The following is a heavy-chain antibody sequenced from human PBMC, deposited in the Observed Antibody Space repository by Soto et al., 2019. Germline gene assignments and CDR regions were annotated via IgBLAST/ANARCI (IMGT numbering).Heavy chain of an antibody. Sequence: EVQLVESGGGLVQPGGSLRLSCAASGFTFSSYSMNWVRQAPGKGLEWVSYISSSSSTIYYADSVKGRFTISRDNAKNSLYLQMNSLRAEDTAVYYCARDPDILVVVAAKGPQCYVDLWGRGTLGTVSS. CDR3: ARDPDILVVVAAKGPQCYVDL. CDR2: ISSSSSTI. J-gene: IGHJ2*01. V-gene: IGHV3-48*01. D-gene: IGHD2-15*01. CDR1: GFTFSSYS.